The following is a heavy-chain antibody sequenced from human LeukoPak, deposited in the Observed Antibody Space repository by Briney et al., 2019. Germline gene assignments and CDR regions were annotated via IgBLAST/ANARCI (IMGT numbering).Heavy chain of an antibody. CDR2: SSSSSSYI. J-gene: IGHJ4*02. CDR3: ARGGTTVTTDYFDY. CDR1: GFTFSSHS. Sequence: GGSLRLSCAGFGFTFSSHSMNWVRQAPGKGLEWVSSSSSSSSYIYHADSVKGRFTISRDNARNSLFLQMNSLRAEDTAVYYCARGGTTVTTDYFDYWGQGTLVTVSS. D-gene: IGHD4-17*01. V-gene: IGHV3-21*01.